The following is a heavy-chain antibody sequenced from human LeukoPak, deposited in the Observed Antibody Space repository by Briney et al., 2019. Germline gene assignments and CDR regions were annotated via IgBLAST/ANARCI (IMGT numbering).Heavy chain of an antibody. D-gene: IGHD5-18*01. CDR3: ARTLSGYSYGLFDY. Sequence: KSSETLSLTCTVSGGSISSDYWSWIRQPPGKGLEWIGHINYSGNNNNNPSLKSRVTISVDTSKNQFSLNLSSMTAADTAMYYCARTLSGYSYGLFDYWGQGTLVTVSS. CDR2: INYSGNN. CDR1: GGSISSDY. V-gene: IGHV4-59*08. J-gene: IGHJ4*02.